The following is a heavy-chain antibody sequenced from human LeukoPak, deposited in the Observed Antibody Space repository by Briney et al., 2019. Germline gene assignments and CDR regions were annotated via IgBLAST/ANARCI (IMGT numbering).Heavy chain of an antibody. CDR1: GYTFTAYY. J-gene: IGHJ4*02. D-gene: IGHD1-7*01. CDR3: ARADWNYANY. CDR2: INPNSGGT. Sequence: ASVKVSCKASGYTFTAYYIHWVRQAPGQGLEWMGWINPNSGGTSYAQKFQGKVTMTRDTSISTAYMELSSLRSDDTAVYHCARADWNYANYWGQGTLVTVSS. V-gene: IGHV1-2*02.